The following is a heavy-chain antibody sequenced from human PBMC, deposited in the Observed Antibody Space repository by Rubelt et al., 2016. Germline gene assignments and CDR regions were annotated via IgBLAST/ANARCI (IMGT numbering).Heavy chain of an antibody. D-gene: IGHD2-2*01. CDR2: ISGNSGSI. V-gene: IGHV3-9*01. CDR3: ARLFSSTGY. CDR1: GFTFDDYA. Sequence: EVQLVESGGGLVQPGGSLRLSCAASGFTFDDYAMHWVRQAPGKGLEWVSGISGNSGSIGYADSVRGRFTISRDNAKTSRYLQMNSLRAEDTAVYYCARLFSSTGYWGQGTLVTVSS. J-gene: IGHJ4*02.